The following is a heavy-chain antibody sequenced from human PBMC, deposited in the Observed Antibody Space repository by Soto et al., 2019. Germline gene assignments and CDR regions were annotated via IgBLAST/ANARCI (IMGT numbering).Heavy chain of an antibody. D-gene: IGHD5-12*01. CDR1: GFTFSDFE. Sequence: PGGSLRHSCEASGFTFSDFEMTWVRQAPGKGLEWVAYTSSSGSRIYYADSVKGRFTISRDNANNSLYLQVNSLRVEDTAVYYCARVPGLRPLRLDYWGQGALVTVS. CDR2: TSSSGSRI. J-gene: IGHJ4*02. CDR3: ARVPGLRPLRLDY. V-gene: IGHV3-48*03.